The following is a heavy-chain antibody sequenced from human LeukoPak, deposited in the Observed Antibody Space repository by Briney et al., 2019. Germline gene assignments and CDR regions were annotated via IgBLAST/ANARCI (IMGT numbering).Heavy chain of an antibody. CDR3: AGRIIAI. CDR2: IKEDGSEK. Sequence: GGSLRLSCAGYGFTFGNYWMAWVRQAPGKGLEWVANIKEDGSEKYYLDSVEGRFTISRDNAKSSVYLQMNSLRAEDTAVYYCAGRIIAIWGQGTMVTVSS. J-gene: IGHJ3*02. V-gene: IGHV3-7*01. D-gene: IGHD3-10*01. CDR1: GFTFGNYW.